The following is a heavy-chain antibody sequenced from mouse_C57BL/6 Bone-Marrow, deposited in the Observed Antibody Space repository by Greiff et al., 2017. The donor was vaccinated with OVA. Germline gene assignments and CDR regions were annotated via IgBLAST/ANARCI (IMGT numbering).Heavy chain of an antibody. CDR1: GFYIKADY. Sequence: VQLQQSGAELVRPSDSVKLSCTASGFYIKADYMHWVKQRPAQGLEWIGWIDPENGDTEYASQFPGKATITADTSSNTAYLQLSSLASEDTAVDYCTTLDGYLFAYWGQGTLVTVSA. V-gene: IGHV14-4*01. CDR2: IDPENGDT. J-gene: IGHJ3*01. CDR3: TTLDGYLFAY. D-gene: IGHD2-3*01.